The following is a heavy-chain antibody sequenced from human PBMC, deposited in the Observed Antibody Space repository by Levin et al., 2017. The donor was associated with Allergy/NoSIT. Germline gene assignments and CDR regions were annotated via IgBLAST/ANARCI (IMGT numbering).Heavy chain of an antibody. V-gene: IGHV4-59*01. CDR2: IYYSGST. J-gene: IGHJ3*02. D-gene: IGHD1-1*01. Sequence: SQTLSLTCTVSGGSISSYYWSWIRQPPGKGLEWIGYIYYSGSTNYNPSLKSRVTISVDTSKNQFSLKLSSVTAADTAVYYCAREDWKAFDIWGQGTMVTVSS. CDR3: AREDWKAFDI. CDR1: GGSISSYY.